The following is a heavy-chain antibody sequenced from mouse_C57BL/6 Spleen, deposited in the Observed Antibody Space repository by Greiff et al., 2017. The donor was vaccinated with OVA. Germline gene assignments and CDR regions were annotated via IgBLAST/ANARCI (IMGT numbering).Heavy chain of an antibody. V-gene: IGHV7-3*01. CDR2: IRNKANGYTT. J-gene: IGHJ4*01. CDR1: GFTFTDYY. CDR3: ARSGSSYAMDY. D-gene: IGHD1-1*01. Sequence: DVMLVESGGGLVQPGGSLSLSCAASGFTFTDYYMSWVRQPPGKALEWLGFIRNKANGYTTEYSASVKGRFTISRDNSQSILYLQMNALRAEDSATYYCARSGSSYAMDYWGQGTSVTVSS.